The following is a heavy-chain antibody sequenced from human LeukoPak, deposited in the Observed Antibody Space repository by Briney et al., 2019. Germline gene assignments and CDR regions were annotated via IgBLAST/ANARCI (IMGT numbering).Heavy chain of an antibody. V-gene: IGHV4-30-2*01. CDR3: ARVDSSSSSLSGYYYYYYMDV. CDR1: GGSISSGGYY. J-gene: IGHJ6*03. Sequence: TLSLTCTVSGGSISSGGYYWSWIRQPPWKGLEWIEYIYHSGSTYYNPSLKSRVTISVDRSKNQFSLKLSSVTAADTAVYYCARVDSSSSSLSGYYYYYYMDVWGKGTTVTVSS. D-gene: IGHD6-6*01. CDR2: IYHSGST.